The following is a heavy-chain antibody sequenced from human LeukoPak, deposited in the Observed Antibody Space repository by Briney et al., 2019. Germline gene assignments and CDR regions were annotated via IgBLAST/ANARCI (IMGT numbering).Heavy chain of an antibody. D-gene: IGHD3-22*01. CDR2: ISYDGSNK. CDR1: GFTFSSHA. Sequence: GGSLGLSCAASGFTFSSHAMHWVRQAPGKGLEWVAVISYDGSNKYYADSVKGRFTISRDNSKNTLYLQMNSLRAEDTAVYYCARPLYYYDSSGLFDYWGQGTLVTVSS. CDR3: ARPLYYYDSSGLFDY. J-gene: IGHJ4*02. V-gene: IGHV3-30-3*01.